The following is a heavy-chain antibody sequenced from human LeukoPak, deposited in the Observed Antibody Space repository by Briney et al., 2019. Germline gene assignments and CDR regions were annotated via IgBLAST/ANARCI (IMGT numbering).Heavy chain of an antibody. J-gene: IGHJ6*03. CDR2: ISPDGSNK. CDR3: ARGYDSNLDYYYYMDV. Sequence: GSLRLSCAASGFTFSSYAMHWVRQAPGKGLEWVALISPDGSNKYYVDSVKGRFTISRDNSKNTLYVQMNSLRVEDTAVYFCARGYDSNLDYYYYMDVWGKGTTVTVSS. V-gene: IGHV3-30*04. CDR1: GFTFSSYA. D-gene: IGHD3-16*01.